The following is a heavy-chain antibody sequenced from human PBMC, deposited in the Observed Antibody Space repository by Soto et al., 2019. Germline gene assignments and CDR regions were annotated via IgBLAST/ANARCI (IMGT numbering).Heavy chain of an antibody. V-gene: IGHV3-53*01. CDR2: VHGGGST. CDR1: GFTGSNNH. J-gene: IGHJ4*02. CDR3: AGRLTTAACLDY. D-gene: IGHD3-16*01. Sequence: GSLRISRAASGFTGSNNHMTWVRQAAGKGLELVSFVHGGGSTSYADSVKGRFTISRDNSKNTLYLQMDSLRAEDTAIYYCAGRLTTAACLDYWGRGTLVTVSS.